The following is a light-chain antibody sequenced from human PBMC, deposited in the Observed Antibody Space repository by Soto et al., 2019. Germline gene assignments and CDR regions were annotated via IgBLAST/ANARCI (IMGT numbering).Light chain of an antibody. CDR1: QSISGRY. Sequence: PGERASLSCRASQSISGRYLAWYQQKPGQAPRLLIYDASSRATGIPDRFSGSGSGTDVILTLSRLEPGDFAVYYCQQYGSSPRTFGEATKVEI. J-gene: IGKJ4*01. CDR3: QQYGSSPRT. CDR2: DAS. V-gene: IGKV3-20*01.